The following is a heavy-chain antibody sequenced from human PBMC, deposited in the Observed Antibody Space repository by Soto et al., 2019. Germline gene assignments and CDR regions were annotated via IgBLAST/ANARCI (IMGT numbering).Heavy chain of an antibody. CDR3: ARSGGYSGYDHFFDP. V-gene: IGHV4-39*01. CDR2: IFYSGST. Sequence: PSETLSLTCSVSGDSIISGSYYWDWIRQPPGKGLEWIGNIFYSGSTLYNPSLKGRVSIDVDTSSNQFSLRLTSVTAADTAVYFCARSGGYSGYDHFFDPWGHGTLVTVS. D-gene: IGHD5-12*01. J-gene: IGHJ5*02. CDR1: GDSIISGSYY.